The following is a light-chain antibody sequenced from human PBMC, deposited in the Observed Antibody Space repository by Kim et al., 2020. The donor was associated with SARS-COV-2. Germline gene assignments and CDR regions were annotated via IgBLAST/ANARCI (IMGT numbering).Light chain of an antibody. CDR3: QQSYSLPLT. CDR2: TTS. Sequence: ASVGDSVTITCRSSQPISTWLAWYQQKPGKAPQLLIYTTSDLQSGVPSRFSGSGSGTEFTLTINSLQPEDVATYSCQQSYSLPLTFGPGTKVDIK. CDR1: QPISTW. V-gene: IGKV1-12*01. J-gene: IGKJ3*01.